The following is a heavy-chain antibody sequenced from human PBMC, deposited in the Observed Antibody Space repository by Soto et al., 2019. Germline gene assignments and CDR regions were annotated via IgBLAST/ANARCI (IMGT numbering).Heavy chain of an antibody. V-gene: IGHV4-34*01. CDR3: ARDQAYYDILTGYGGMDV. Sequence: SETLSLTCAVYGGSFSGYYWTWIRQPPGKGLEWIGSIYYSGSTYYNPSLKSRVTISVDTSKNQFSLKLSSVTAADTAVYYCARDQAYYDILTGYGGMDVWGQGTTVTVSS. CDR2: IYYSGST. CDR1: GGSFSGYY. J-gene: IGHJ6*02. D-gene: IGHD3-9*01.